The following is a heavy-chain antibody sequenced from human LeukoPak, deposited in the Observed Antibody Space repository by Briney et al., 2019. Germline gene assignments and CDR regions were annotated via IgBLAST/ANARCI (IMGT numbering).Heavy chain of an antibody. Sequence: PGGSLSLSCTASGFTFGDYAMSWVRQAPGKGLEWVSAISGSGGSTYYADSVKGRFTISRDNSKNTLYLQMNSLRAEDTAVYYCAKGTAAAAGTVPFDYWGQGTLVTVSS. CDR3: AKGTAAAAGTVPFDY. J-gene: IGHJ4*02. D-gene: IGHD6-13*01. CDR1: GFTFGDYA. CDR2: ISGSGGST. V-gene: IGHV3-23*01.